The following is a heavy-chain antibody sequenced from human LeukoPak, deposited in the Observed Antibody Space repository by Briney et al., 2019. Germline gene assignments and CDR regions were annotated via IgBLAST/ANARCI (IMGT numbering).Heavy chain of an antibody. D-gene: IGHD5-18*01. Sequence: GGSLRLSCAASGFTVSSNYMSWVRQAPGKGLEWVSVIYSGGSTYYADSVKGRFTISRDNSKNTLYLQMNSLRAEDTAVYYCARDSGKGKQLWSDYWGQGTLVTVSS. V-gene: IGHV3-66*01. J-gene: IGHJ4*02. CDR2: IYSGGST. CDR1: GFTVSSNY. CDR3: ARDSGKGKQLWSDY.